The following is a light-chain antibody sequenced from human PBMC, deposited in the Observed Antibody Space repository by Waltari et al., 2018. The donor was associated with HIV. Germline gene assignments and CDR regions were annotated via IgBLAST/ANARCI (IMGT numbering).Light chain of an antibody. CDR1: SSNIGSNT. Sequence: QSVLTQPTSASGTPGQRVTISCSGSSSNIGSNTVNWYQQLPGTAPNLLIYSNNQRPSGVPDRFSGSKSGTSASLAISGLQSEDEADYYCAAWDDSLNGVVFGGGTKLTVL. CDR3: AAWDDSLNGVV. J-gene: IGLJ2*01. CDR2: SNN. V-gene: IGLV1-44*01.